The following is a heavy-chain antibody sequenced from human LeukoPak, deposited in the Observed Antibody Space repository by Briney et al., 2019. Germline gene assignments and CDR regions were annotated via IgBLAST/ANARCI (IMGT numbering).Heavy chain of an antibody. D-gene: IGHD1-26*01. CDR3: ARELLGAPTPGAY. CDR1: TVSGSSGNF. V-gene: IGHV4-4*02. CDR2: VHKSGRT. Sequence: PSGTLSLTCALSTVSGSSGNFWGWVRQPPGEGLEWIGEVHKSGRTNYNPSLKTRVTISIDASKNQLSLELTSVTAADTAVYYCARELLGAPTPGAYWGQGTRVTVSS. J-gene: IGHJ4*02.